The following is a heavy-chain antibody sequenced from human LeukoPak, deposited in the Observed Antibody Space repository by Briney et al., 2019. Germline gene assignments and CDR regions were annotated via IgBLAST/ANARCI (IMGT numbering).Heavy chain of an antibody. Sequence: TLSLTCTVSGDSISSGGYYWSWIRQHPGKGLEWIGYIYYSGSTYYNPSLKSRITISVDTSKNQFSLNLSSVTAADTAVYYCARVTKSGSYFEGVSWFDPWGQGTLVTVSS. CDR2: IYYSGST. D-gene: IGHD1-26*01. V-gene: IGHV4-31*03. J-gene: IGHJ5*02. CDR3: ARVTKSGSYFEGVSWFDP. CDR1: GDSISSGGYY.